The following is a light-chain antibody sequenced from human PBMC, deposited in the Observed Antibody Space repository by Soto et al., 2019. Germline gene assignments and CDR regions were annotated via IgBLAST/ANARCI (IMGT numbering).Light chain of an antibody. V-gene: IGLV2-14*01. CDR1: SSDGGGYNY. J-gene: IGLJ2*01. CDR3: SSYTSSSTRV. CDR2: DVS. Sequence: QSVLTQPASVSGSPGQSITISCTGTSSDGGGYNYVSWYQQHPGKAPKLMIYDVSNRPSGVSNRFSGSKSGNTASLTISGLQAEDEADYYCSSYTSSSTRVFGGGTKLTVL.